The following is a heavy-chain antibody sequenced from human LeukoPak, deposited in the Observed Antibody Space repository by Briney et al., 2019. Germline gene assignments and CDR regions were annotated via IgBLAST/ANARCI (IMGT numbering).Heavy chain of an antibody. CDR1: GCILSDYY. CDR3: ARSRRPFYYYGMHV. J-gene: IGHJ6*02. CDR2: IDPNSGGT. V-gene: IGHV1-2*02. Sequence: ASVKVSCKASGCILSDYYVHWIRQAPGQGREWVGWIDPNSGGTHHAPNFQGRATMTRDSAISTVYLDLRRLTSDDTAIYYCARSRRPFYYYGMHVWGLGTSVTVSS.